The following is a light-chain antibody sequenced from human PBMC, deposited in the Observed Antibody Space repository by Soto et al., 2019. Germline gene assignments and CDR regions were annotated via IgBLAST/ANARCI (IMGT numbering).Light chain of an antibody. V-gene: IGKV1-12*01. J-gene: IGKJ4*01. Sequence: DIQMTQSPSSVSASVGDRVTITCRASQAIGYWLAWYEQKPGKAPKLLIYPASNLQSGVPSRFSGSGSGTDFTLTISSLQPEDFAIYYCQQENSFPLTFGGGTKVEIK. CDR1: QAIGYW. CDR2: PAS. CDR3: QQENSFPLT.